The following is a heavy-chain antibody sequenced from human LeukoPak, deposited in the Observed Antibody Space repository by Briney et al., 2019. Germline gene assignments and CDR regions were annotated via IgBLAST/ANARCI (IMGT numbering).Heavy chain of an antibody. CDR1: GGSISSSSYY. Sequence: SETLSLTCTVSGGSISSSSYYWGWIRQPPGKGLEWIGSIYYSGSTYYNPSLKSRVTISVDTSKNQFSLKLSSVTAADTAVYYCATPPTLRGTNGVWSYWGQGTLVTVFS. D-gene: IGHD2-8*01. V-gene: IGHV4-39*01. CDR2: IYYSGST. CDR3: ATPPTLRGTNGVWSY. J-gene: IGHJ4*02.